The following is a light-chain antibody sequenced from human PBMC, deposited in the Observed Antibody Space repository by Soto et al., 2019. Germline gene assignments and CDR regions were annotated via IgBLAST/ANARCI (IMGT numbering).Light chain of an antibody. J-gene: IGKJ1*01. V-gene: IGKV1-5*01. CDR2: DAS. Sequence: DIQMTQSPSTLSASVGDRVTITCRASQSISSWLAWYQQKPGKAPKLLIYDASSLESGVPSRFSGSGSGTEFTLTIRSLQTDDFATYYCQQYNSYWWTFGQGTKVDI. CDR1: QSISSW. CDR3: QQYNSYWWT.